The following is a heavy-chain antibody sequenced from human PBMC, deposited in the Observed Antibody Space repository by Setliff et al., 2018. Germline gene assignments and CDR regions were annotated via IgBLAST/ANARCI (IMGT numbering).Heavy chain of an antibody. CDR2: IYYSGST. CDR1: GGSISSHY. D-gene: IGHD4-4*01. Sequence: SETLSLTCTVSGGSISSHYWSWIRQPPGKGLEWIGSIYYSGSTNYNPSLKSRVTISVDTSKNQFSLKLSSVTAADTAVYYCARDHRTTVTTSYDYWGQGTLVTVSS. V-gene: IGHV4-59*11. CDR3: ARDHRTTVTTSYDY. J-gene: IGHJ4*02.